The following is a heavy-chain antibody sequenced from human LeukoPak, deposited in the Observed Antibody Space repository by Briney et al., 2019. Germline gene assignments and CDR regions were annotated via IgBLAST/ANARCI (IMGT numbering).Heavy chain of an antibody. V-gene: IGHV3-53*01. CDR2: IYSGGST. D-gene: IGHD3-10*01. Sequence: GGSLRLSCAASGFTVSSNYMSWVRQAPGKGLEWVSVIYSGGSTYYADSVKGRFTISRDNSKNTLYLQMNSLRAEDTAVYYCARDITVVRGVISLWGQGTLVTVSS. J-gene: IGHJ4*02. CDR3: ARDITVVRGVISL. CDR1: GFTVSSNY.